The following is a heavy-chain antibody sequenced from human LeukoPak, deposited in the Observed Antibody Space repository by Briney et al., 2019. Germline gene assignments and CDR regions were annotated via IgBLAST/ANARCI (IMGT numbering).Heavy chain of an antibody. Sequence: GGSLRLSCAASGFTFSSYAMHWVRQAPGKGLEWVAVISYDGSNKYYADSVKGRFTISRDNSKNTLYLQMSSLRAEDTAVYYCAREDYGSGSYNDYWGQGTLVTVSS. CDR1: GFTFSSYA. D-gene: IGHD3-10*01. CDR3: AREDYGSGSYNDY. J-gene: IGHJ4*02. CDR2: ISYDGSNK. V-gene: IGHV3-30-3*01.